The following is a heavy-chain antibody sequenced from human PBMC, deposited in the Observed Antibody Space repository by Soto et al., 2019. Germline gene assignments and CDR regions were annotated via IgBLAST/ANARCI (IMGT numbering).Heavy chain of an antibody. D-gene: IGHD3-22*01. CDR1: GFKFTDYG. Sequence: QVQLVESGGGVVQPGRSLRLSCVASGFKFTDYGLNWVRQTPGKGLEWVAISWFDGSIAYYAESVKGRFTISREDSRNPVYLHMTSLRGEDTAMYYCARDGARIDSSGKFDYWGQGTQVTVSS. J-gene: IGHJ4*02. CDR3: ARDGARIDSSGKFDY. V-gene: IGHV3-33*01. CDR2: SWFDGSIA.